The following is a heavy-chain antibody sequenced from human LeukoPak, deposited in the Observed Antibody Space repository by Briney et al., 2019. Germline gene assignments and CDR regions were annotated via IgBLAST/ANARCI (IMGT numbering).Heavy chain of an antibody. CDR3: ARERCSSTSCYAVTRRNASDI. J-gene: IGHJ3*02. V-gene: IGHV4-4*07. D-gene: IGHD2-2*01. CDR1: GGSISSYY. Sequence: SETLSLTCTVSGGSISSYYWSWIRQPAGKGLEWIGRIYTSGSTNYNPSLKSRVTMSVDTSKNQFSLKLSSVTAADTAVYYCARERCSSTSCYAVTRRNASDIWGQGSMVTVSS. CDR2: IYTSGST.